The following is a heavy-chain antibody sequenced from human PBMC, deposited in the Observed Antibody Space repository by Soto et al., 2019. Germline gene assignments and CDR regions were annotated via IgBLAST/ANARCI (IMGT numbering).Heavy chain of an antibody. CDR1: GFTFSSYA. D-gene: IGHD5-12*01. CDR2: ISGSGGST. CDR3: AKIAGNSGPGRLLSGMDV. Sequence: GGSLRLSCAASGFTFSSYAMSWVRQAPGKGLEWVSAISGSGGSTYYADSVKGRFTISRDNSKNTLYLQMNSLRAEDTAVYYCAKIAGNSGPGRLLSGMDVWGQGTTVTVSS. J-gene: IGHJ6*02. V-gene: IGHV3-23*01.